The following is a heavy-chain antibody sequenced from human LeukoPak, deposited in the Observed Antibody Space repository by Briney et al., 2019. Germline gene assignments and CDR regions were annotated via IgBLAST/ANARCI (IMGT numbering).Heavy chain of an antibody. D-gene: IGHD3-16*01. CDR3: ARQPPYDYVWGRGKQRSYYYYGMDV. V-gene: IGHV5-51*01. Sequence: RGESLKISCKGSGYSFTSYWIGWVRQMPGKGLEWMGIIYPGDSDTRYSPSFQGQVTISADKSISTAYLQWSSPKASDTAMYYCARQPPYDYVWGRGKQRSYYYYGMDVWGQGTTVTVSS. CDR2: IYPGDSDT. CDR1: GYSFTSYW. J-gene: IGHJ6*02.